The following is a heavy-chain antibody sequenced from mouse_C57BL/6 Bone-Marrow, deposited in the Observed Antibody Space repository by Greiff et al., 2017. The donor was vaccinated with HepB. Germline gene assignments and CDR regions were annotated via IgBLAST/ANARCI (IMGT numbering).Heavy chain of an antibody. CDR2: IRLKSDNYAT. CDR1: GFTFSNYW. D-gene: IGHD3-2*02. CDR3: TETAHSCYFDY. J-gene: IGHJ2*01. Sequence: VQLKESGGGLVQPGGSMKLSCVASGFTFSNYWMNWVRQSPEKGLEWVAQIRLKSDNYATHYAESVKGRFTISRDDSKSSVYLQMNNLRAEDTGIYYCTETAHSCYFDYWGQGTTLTVSS. V-gene: IGHV6-3*01.